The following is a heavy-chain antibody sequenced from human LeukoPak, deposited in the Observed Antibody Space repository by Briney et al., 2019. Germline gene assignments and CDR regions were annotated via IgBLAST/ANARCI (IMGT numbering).Heavy chain of an antibody. CDR3: GKAEAGTYYFDY. J-gene: IGHJ4*02. Sequence: GGSLRLSCAASGLIFRNYAMRRVRQAPGKGLEWVSAINGGGGDRFYADSVKGRFTIPRDNSKNTLYLQMSSLRVEDTAVYYCGKAEAGTYYFDYWGQGTLVTVSS. D-gene: IGHD6-19*01. CDR1: GLIFRNYA. CDR2: INGGGGDR. V-gene: IGHV3-23*01.